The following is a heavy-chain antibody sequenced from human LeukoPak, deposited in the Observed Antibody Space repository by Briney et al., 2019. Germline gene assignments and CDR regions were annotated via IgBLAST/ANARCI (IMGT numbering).Heavy chain of an antibody. CDR3: KKVVVSFTFCSDS. D-gene: IGHD2-15*01. Sequence: SETLSPTCPVYGGSSSGYYCSSVRQPPGKGLEWIGEINHSGSTNYNPSLKSRVTISVDTSKNQFSLKLISVSAADTALYCCKKVVVSFTFCSDSWGQGTLVTVSS. J-gene: IGHJ5*01. CDR2: INHSGST. CDR1: GGSSSGYY. V-gene: IGHV4-34*01.